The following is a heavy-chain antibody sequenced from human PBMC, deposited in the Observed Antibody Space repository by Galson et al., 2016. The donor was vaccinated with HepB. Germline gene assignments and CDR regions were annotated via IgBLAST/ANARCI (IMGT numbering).Heavy chain of an antibody. D-gene: IGHD4-17*01. CDR3: ARGYGDSALYYYYGMDV. CDR1: EFTFSRYA. V-gene: IGHV3-33*01. Sequence: SLRLSCAASEFTFSRYAMHWVRQAPGKGLEWVAVIWYDGSEKYYVDSVRGRFTISRDNSKNTLYLQMKSLRAEDTAVYCCARGYGDSALYYYYGMDVWGQGTTVTVS. CDR2: IWYDGSEK. J-gene: IGHJ6*02.